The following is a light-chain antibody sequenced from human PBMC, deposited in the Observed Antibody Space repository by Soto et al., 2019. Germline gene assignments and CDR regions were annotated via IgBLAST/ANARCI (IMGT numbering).Light chain of an antibody. J-gene: IGLJ1*01. CDR1: SSDVGGYNY. CDR2: EVS. CDR3: SSYAGSNNV. Sequence: QSALTQPPSASGSPVQSVTISCTGTSSDVGGYNYVSWYQKHPGKAPKLMIYEVSKLPSGVPDRFSGSKSGNTASLTVSGLQAEDEADYYCSSYAGSNNVFGTGTKLTVL. V-gene: IGLV2-8*01.